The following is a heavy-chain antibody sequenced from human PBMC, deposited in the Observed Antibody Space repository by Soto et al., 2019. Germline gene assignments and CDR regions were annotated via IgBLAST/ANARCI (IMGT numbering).Heavy chain of an antibody. V-gene: IGHV4-34*01. CDR2: INHSGST. D-gene: IGHD2-15*01. CDR1: GGSFSGYY. CDR3: ARGRLYCSGGSCYSLDD. J-gene: IGHJ4*02. Sequence: QVQLQQWGAGLLKPSETLSLTCAVYGGSFSGYYWSWFRQPPGKGLEWIGEINHSGSTNYNPSLKSRVTISLDTSKNQFSLKLSSVTAADTAVYYCARGRLYCSGGSCYSLDDWGQGTLVTVSS.